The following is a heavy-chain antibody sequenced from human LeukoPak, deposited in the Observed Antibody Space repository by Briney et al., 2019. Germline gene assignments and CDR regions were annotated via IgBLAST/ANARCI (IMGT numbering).Heavy chain of an antibody. V-gene: IGHV3-30*03. D-gene: IGHD3-9*01. CDR1: GFIFISYG. CDR2: IAYDGSLQ. CDR3: ARDGAYDILTGYYMKYNWFDP. Sequence: GGSLRLSCAASGFIFISYGIHWLRQAPGKGLDWVAFIAYDGSLQYYGDSVKGRFTISRDNAKNSLYLQMNSLRAEDTAVYYCARDGAYDILTGYYMKYNWFDPWGQGTLVTVSS. J-gene: IGHJ5*02.